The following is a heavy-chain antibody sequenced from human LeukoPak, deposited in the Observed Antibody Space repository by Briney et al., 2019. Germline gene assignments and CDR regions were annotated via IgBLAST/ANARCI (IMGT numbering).Heavy chain of an antibody. CDR3: ARDQGSGTLDY. J-gene: IGHJ4*02. Sequence: ASVKVSCKASGYTFTSYYMHWVRQAPGQGLEWMGIINPSGGSTSYAQKFQGRVTMTRDMSTSTVYMELSSLRSEDTAVYYCARDQGSGTLDYWGQGTLVTVSS. CDR2: INPSGGST. D-gene: IGHD3-10*01. V-gene: IGHV1-46*01. CDR1: GYTFTSYY.